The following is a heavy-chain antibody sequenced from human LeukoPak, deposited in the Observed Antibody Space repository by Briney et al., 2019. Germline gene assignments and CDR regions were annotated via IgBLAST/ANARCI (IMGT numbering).Heavy chain of an antibody. CDR1: GFTFSVSW. V-gene: IGHV3-7*01. J-gene: IGHJ3*02. CDR3: GRDNTALDI. Sequence: PGGSLRLSCAASGFTFSVSWMSWVRQAPGKGLEWVANIKYDGNEKYYVDSVKGRFTISRDNAKNPLYLQMNSLRVEDTAVYYCGRDNTALDIWGQGTMVTVSS. D-gene: IGHD2/OR15-2a*01. CDR2: IKYDGNEK.